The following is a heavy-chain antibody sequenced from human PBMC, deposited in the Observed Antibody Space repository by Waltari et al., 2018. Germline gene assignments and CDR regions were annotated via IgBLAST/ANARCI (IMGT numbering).Heavy chain of an antibody. D-gene: IGHD5-18*01. Sequence: QVQLVQSGAEVKKPGSSVKVSCKASGGTFSSYAISWVRQAPGQGLEWMGRSIPSFGTANYAQKFQGRVTITANKSTSTAYMELSIRGSEDTAVYYCARLSTAMVADDYWGQGTLVTVSS. V-gene: IGHV1-69*08. J-gene: IGHJ4*02. CDR3: ARLSTAMVADDY. CDR2: SIPSFGTA. CDR1: GGTFSSYA.